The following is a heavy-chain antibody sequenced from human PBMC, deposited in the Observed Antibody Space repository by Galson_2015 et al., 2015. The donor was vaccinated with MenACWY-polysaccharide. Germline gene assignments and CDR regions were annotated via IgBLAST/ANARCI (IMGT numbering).Heavy chain of an antibody. CDR2: ISDRATST. CDR1: GFISGYA. J-gene: IGHJ4*02. V-gene: IGHV3-23*01. D-gene: IGHD1-26*01. CDR3: ARCSVGGYLNYSCLY. Sequence: SLRLSCAASGFISGYAMSWVRQAPGEGLEWVSSISDRATSTYYADSVKSRLTIYRDNSKDTLYLHMNSLRAEDTAVYYCARCSVGGYLNYSCLYWGQGILVTFSS.